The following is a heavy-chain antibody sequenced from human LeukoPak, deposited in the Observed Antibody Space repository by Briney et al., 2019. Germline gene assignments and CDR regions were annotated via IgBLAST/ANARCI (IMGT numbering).Heavy chain of an antibody. CDR1: GGSFSGYY. CDR2: INHSGST. Sequence: PSETLSLTCAVYGGSFSGYYWSWIRQPPGKGLEWIGEINHSGSTNYNPSLKSRVTISVDTSKNQFSLKLSSVTAADTAVYYCATGHSTFDPWGLGTLVTVSS. V-gene: IGHV4-34*01. CDR3: ATGHSTFDP. J-gene: IGHJ5*02.